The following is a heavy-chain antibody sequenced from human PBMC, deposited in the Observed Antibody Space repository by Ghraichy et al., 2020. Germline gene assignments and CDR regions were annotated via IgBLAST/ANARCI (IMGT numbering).Heavy chain of an antibody. CDR1: GFTFSSYA. V-gene: IGHV3-30-3*01. CDR2: ISYDGSNK. Sequence: GESLNISCAASGFTFSSYAMHWVRQAPGKGLEWVAVISYDGSNKYYADSVKGRFTISRDNSKNTLYLQMNSLRAEDTAVYYCARDPFGATDLDYWGQGTLVTVSS. J-gene: IGHJ4*02. D-gene: IGHD3-16*01. CDR3: ARDPFGATDLDY.